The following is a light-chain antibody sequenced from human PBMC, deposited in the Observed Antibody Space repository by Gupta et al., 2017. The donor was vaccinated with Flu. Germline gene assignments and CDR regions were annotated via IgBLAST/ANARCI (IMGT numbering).Light chain of an antibody. CDR1: QSIDNY. CDR2: DAS. V-gene: IGKV1-39*01. J-gene: IGKJ2*01. CDR3: QQNYGTPYT. Sequence: DIQMTQSPASLSVSEGDRVTITCRSSQSIDNYLNWYQQNTGKAPKLLIYDASSLQIGIPSRFSGSRSGTNFTLTINSLQPEDFASYYCQQNYGTPYTFGQGTKVEIK.